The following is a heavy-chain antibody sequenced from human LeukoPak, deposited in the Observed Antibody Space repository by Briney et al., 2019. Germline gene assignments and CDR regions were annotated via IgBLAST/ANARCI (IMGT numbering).Heavy chain of an antibody. D-gene: IGHD6-19*01. J-gene: IGHJ4*02. CDR2: INPNSGGT. CDR3: AREGVLVGSGWTQGFDY. CDR1: GYTFTGYY. V-gene: IGHV1-2*06. Sequence: ASVKVSFKASGYTFTGYYMHWVRQAPGQGLEWMGRINPNSGGTNYAQKFQGRVTMTRDTSISTAYMELSRLRSDDTAVYYCAREGVLVGSGWTQGFDYWGQGTLVTVSS.